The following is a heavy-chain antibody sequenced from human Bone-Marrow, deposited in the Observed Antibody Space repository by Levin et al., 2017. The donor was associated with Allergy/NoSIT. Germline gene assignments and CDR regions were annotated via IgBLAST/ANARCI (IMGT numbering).Heavy chain of an antibody. J-gene: IGHJ4*02. D-gene: IGHD4-17*01. CDR2: IRADNGNT. CDR1: GYTFTSYG. V-gene: IGHV1-18*01. Sequence: GESLKISCKASGYTFTSYGISWVRQAPGQGLEWMGWIRADNGNTKYAQKLQGRVTMTTDTSTSTAYMELRSLRSDDTALYYCARESARDYGDYVDYWGQGTLVTVSS. CDR3: ARESARDYGDYVDY.